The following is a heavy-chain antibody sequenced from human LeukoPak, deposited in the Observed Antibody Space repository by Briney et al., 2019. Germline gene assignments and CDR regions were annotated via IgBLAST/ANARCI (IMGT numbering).Heavy chain of an antibody. CDR1: GGSISSGDYY. D-gene: IGHD1-7*01. CDR2: IYYSGST. Sequence: PSGTLSLTCTVSGGSISSGDYYWSWLRQPPGKGLEWLGYIYYSGSTYYNPSLKSRVTISVDTSKNHFSLKLSSVTAADTAVYYCARARITGTTPFDYWGQGTLVTVSS. CDR3: ARARITGTTPFDY. J-gene: IGHJ4*02. V-gene: IGHV4-30-4*08.